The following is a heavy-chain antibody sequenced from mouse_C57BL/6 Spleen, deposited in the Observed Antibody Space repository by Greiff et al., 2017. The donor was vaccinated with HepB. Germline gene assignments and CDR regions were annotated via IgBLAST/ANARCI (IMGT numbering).Heavy chain of an antibody. CDR1: GYTFTSYW. J-gene: IGHJ2*01. CDR2: IYPGSGST. CDR3: ARRVFYGLYFDY. V-gene: IGHV1-55*01. D-gene: IGHD2-2*01. Sequence: QVQLQQPGAELVKPGASVKMSCKASGYTFTSYWITWVKQRPGQGLEWIGDIYPGSGSTNYNEKFKSKATLTVDTSSSTAYMQISSLTSEDSAVYYCARRVFYGLYFDYWGQGTTLTVSS.